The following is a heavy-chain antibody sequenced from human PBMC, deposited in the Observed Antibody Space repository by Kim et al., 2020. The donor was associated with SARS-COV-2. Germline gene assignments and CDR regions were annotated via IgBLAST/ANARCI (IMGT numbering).Heavy chain of an antibody. J-gene: IGHJ6*03. V-gene: IGHV3-21*01. CDR2: ISSSRSYI. D-gene: IGHD3-10*01. Sequence: GGSLRLSCAASGFTFSSYSMNWVRQAPGKGLEWVSSISSSRSYIYYTDSVKGRFSISRDNAKNSLYLQMKSLRAEDTAVYYCARGITMVRGADVWGKGTT. CDR3: ARGITMVRGADV. CDR1: GFTFSSYS.